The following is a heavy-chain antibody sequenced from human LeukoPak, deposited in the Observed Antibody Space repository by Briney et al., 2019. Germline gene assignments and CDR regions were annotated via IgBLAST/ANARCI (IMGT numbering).Heavy chain of an antibody. Sequence: PGGSLRLSCAASGFTFGSYEMNWVRQAPGKGLEWVSYISSRGSAIYYADSVKGRFTISRDNAKNSLYLQMNSLRAEDTAVYYCARAGWELRRSFDYWGQGTLVTVSS. D-gene: IGHD2-15*01. CDR3: ARAGWELRRSFDY. CDR2: ISSRGSAI. V-gene: IGHV3-48*03. J-gene: IGHJ4*02. CDR1: GFTFGSYE.